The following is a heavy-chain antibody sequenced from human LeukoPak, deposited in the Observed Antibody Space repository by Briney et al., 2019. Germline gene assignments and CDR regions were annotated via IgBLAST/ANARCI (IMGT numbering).Heavy chain of an antibody. Sequence: PGGSLRLSCAASGFTFSSYAMSWVRQAPGKGLEWVSAISGSGGSTYYADSVKGRFTISRDNSENTLYLQMNSLRAEDTAVYYCAKDPMVLGYMDVWGKGTTVTVSS. CDR2: ISGSGGST. V-gene: IGHV3-23*01. D-gene: IGHD2-8*02. CDR3: AKDPMVLGYMDV. CDR1: GFTFSSYA. J-gene: IGHJ6*03.